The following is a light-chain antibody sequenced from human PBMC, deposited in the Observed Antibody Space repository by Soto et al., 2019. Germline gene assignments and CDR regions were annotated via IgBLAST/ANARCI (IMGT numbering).Light chain of an antibody. Sequence: GVSHALGTLSFSSHYIATLSFRSSQSVGSSYLAWYQQKGGRSPRLLIYAASTRAAGIPDRFSGGGSGTDFTLTISRLEPEDFAVYYCQQYRSPPNTFGQGTKVDIK. J-gene: IGKJ1*01. CDR3: QQYRSPPNT. CDR1: QSVGSSY. CDR2: AAS. V-gene: IGKV3-20*01.